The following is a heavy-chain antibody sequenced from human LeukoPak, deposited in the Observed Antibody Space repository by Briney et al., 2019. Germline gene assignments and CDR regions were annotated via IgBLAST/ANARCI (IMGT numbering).Heavy chain of an antibody. Sequence: GGSLRLSCAASGFTVSNNYMSWVRQAPGKGLEWVSAISGSGGSTYYADSVKGRFTISRDNSKNTLYLQMNSLRAEDTAVYYCAKYSSSFFLDYWGQGTLVTVSS. CDR3: AKYSSSFFLDY. D-gene: IGHD6-6*01. V-gene: IGHV3-23*01. J-gene: IGHJ4*02. CDR1: GFTVSNNY. CDR2: ISGSGGST.